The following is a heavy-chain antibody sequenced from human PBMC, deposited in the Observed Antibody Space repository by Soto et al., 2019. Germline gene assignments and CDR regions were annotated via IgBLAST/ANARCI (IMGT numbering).Heavy chain of an antibody. CDR2: ISGSGGSA. CDR3: AGSSGWYRAFDI. CDR1: GFTFSTYA. V-gene: IGHV3-23*01. J-gene: IGHJ3*02. D-gene: IGHD6-19*01. Sequence: EVQLLESGGGLVQPGGSLRLSCAASGFTFSTYAMSWVRQAPGKGLEWVSGISGSGGSAYYADSVKGRFTISRDNSKNTLYLQMHSLRAEDTAVYYCAGSSGWYRAFDIWGQGTMVTVSS.